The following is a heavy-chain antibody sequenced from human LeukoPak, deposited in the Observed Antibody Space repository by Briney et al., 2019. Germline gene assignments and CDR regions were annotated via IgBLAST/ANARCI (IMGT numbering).Heavy chain of an antibody. CDR2: IWYDGSNK. Sequence: PGGSLRLSCAASGSTFSSYGMHWVRQAPGKGLEWVAVIWYDGSNKYYADSVKGRFTISRDNSKNTLYLQMNSLRAEDTAVYYCARDKSVLLWFGEGGYFDYWGQGTLVTVSS. D-gene: IGHD3-10*01. CDR1: GSTFSSYG. J-gene: IGHJ4*02. V-gene: IGHV3-33*01. CDR3: ARDKSVLLWFGEGGYFDY.